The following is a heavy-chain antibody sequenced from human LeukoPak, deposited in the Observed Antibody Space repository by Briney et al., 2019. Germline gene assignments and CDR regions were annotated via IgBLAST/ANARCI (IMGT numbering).Heavy chain of an antibody. V-gene: IGHV1-69*04. J-gene: IGHJ4*02. CDR2: IIPILGIA. CDR3: ARDRGCSGGSCYSGFLLG. CDR1: GGTFSSYA. D-gene: IGHD2-15*01. Sequence: VASVKVSCKASGGTFSSYAISWVRQAPGQGLEWMGRIIPILGIANYAQKFQGRVTITADKSTSTAYMELSSLRSEDTAVYYCARDRGCSGGSCYSGFLLGWGQGTLVTVSS.